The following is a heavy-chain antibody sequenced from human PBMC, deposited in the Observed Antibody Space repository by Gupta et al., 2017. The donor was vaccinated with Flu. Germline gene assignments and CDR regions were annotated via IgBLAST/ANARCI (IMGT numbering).Heavy chain of an antibody. Sequence: EVRLVESGGGLVQPGGSLRLSCVVSGFTFSEHYMDWIRPAPGKGVERVGRIKNKTNSYTTKYAASVKNRFTMSRDDSKDSLYLQMNSLNNGDTAVYYCSRGETGPSPPGRNDCWGQGTLVTVSS. CDR2: IKNKTNSYTT. D-gene: IGHD1-14*01. CDR3: SRGETGPSPPGRNDC. CDR1: GFTFSEHY. J-gene: IGHJ4*02. V-gene: IGHV3-72*01.